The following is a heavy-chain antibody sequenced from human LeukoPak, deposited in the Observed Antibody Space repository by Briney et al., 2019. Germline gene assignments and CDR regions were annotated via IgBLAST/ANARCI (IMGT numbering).Heavy chain of an antibody. Sequence: GASVKVSCKASGYTFTSYGISWVRQAPGQGLEWMGWISAYNGNTNYAQKLQGRVTMTTDTSTSTAYMELRSLRSDDTAVYYCARDLSTSGWEETFDCWGQGTLATVSS. CDR3: ARDLSTSGWEETFDC. CDR2: ISAYNGNT. D-gene: IGHD6-19*01. V-gene: IGHV1-18*01. J-gene: IGHJ4*02. CDR1: GYTFTSYG.